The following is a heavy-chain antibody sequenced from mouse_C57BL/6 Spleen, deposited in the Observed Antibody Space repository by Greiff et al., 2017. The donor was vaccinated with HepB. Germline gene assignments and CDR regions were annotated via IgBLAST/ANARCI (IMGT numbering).Heavy chain of an antibody. CDR1: GYTFTDYN. D-gene: IGHD1-1*01. J-gene: IGHJ2*01. V-gene: IGHV1-18*01. CDR2: INPNNGGT. Sequence: VQLQQSGPELVKPGASVKIPCKASGYTFTDYNMDWVKQSHGKSLEWIGDINPNNGGTIYNQKFKGKATLTVDKSSSTAYMELRSLTSEDTAVYYCARRNYYGSSYYYFDYWGKGTTLTVSS. CDR3: ARRNYYGSSYYYFDY.